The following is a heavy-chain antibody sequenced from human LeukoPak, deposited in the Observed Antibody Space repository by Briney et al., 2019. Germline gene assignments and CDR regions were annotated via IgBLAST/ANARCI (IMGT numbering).Heavy chain of an antibody. CDR2: IYYSGST. J-gene: IGHJ5*02. CDR3: ARAQPGYSYGYRP. Sequence: SETLSLTCSVSGGSISSYYWSWIRQPSGKGLEWIGYIYYSGSTNYNPSLKSRVTISVDTSKNQFSLKLSSVTAADTAVYYCARAQPGYSYGYRPWGQGTLVTVSS. D-gene: IGHD5-18*01. CDR1: GGSISSYY. V-gene: IGHV4-59*01.